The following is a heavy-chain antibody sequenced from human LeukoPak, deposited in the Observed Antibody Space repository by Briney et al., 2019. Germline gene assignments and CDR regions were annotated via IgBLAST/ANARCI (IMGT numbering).Heavy chain of an antibody. Sequence: GGSLRLSCAASGFTFSRYWMSWVRQAPGKGLEWVANIKQDGNEKYYVDSVRGRFTVSRDNAKNSLYLQMNSLRAEDTAVHSCARARSSSSSPYDAFDIWGQGTMVTVSS. CDR3: ARARSSSSSPYDAFDI. D-gene: IGHD6-6*01. CDR2: IKQDGNEK. J-gene: IGHJ3*02. CDR1: GFTFSRYW. V-gene: IGHV3-7*01.